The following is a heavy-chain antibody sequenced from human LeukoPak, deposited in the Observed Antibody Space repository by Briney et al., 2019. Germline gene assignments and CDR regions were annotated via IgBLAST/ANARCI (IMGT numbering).Heavy chain of an antibody. V-gene: IGHV3-48*01. CDR2: ISSSSSTI. CDR1: GFTFSSYS. D-gene: IGHD3-22*01. Sequence: GGSLRLSCAASGFTFSSYSMNWVRQAPGKGLEWVSYISSSSSTIYYADSVKGRFTISRDNAKNSLYLQMKSLRAEDTAVYYCARDGGRDYYDSSGYTLHFDYWGQGTLVTVSS. CDR3: ARDGGRDYYDSSGYTLHFDY. J-gene: IGHJ4*02.